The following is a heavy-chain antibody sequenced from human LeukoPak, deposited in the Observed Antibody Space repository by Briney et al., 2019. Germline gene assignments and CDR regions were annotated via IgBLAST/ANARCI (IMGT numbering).Heavy chain of an antibody. CDR1: GYSISSGYY. CDR3: ARIAGSGSLTGGFDY. CDR2: IYHSGST. D-gene: IGHD3-10*01. V-gene: IGHV4-38-2*02. Sequence: SETLSLTCTVSGYSISSGYYWGWIRQPPGKGLEWIGSIYHSGSTYYNPSLKSRVTISVDTSKNQFSLKLSSVTAADTAVYCCARIAGSGSLTGGFDYWGQGTLVTVSS. J-gene: IGHJ4*02.